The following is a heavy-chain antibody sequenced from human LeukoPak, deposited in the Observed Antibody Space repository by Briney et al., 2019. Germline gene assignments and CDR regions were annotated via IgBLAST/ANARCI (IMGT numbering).Heavy chain of an antibody. D-gene: IGHD3-22*01. CDR3: AKVGSSGYLSYFDY. J-gene: IGHJ4*02. V-gene: IGHV3-23*01. CDR2: ISGSGGST. CDR1: GFTFSSYA. Sequence: GGSLRLSCAASGFTFSSYAMSWVRQAPGKGLEWVSAISGSGGSTYYADSVKGRFTISRDDSKNTLYLQMNSLRAEDTAVYYCAKVGSSGYLSYFDYWGQGTLVTVSS.